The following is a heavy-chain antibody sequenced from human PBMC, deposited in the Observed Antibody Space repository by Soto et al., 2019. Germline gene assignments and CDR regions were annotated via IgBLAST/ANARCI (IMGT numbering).Heavy chain of an antibody. D-gene: IGHD6-19*01. J-gene: IGHJ5*02. CDR2: IYYSGST. CDR3: ARHIAVAGEANWFDP. V-gene: IGHV4-59*08. Sequence: PSETLSLTCTVSGGSISSYYWSWIRQPPGKGLEWIGYIYYSGSTNYNPSLKSRVTISVDTSKNQFSLKLSSVTAADTAVYYCARHIAVAGEANWFDPWGQGTLVTVSS. CDR1: GGSISSYY.